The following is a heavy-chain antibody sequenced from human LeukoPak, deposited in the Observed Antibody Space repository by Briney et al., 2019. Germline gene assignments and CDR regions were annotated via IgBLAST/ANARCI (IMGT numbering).Heavy chain of an antibody. V-gene: IGHV5-51*01. CDR1: GYSFTSYW. D-gene: IGHD2-2*01. CDR2: IYPGDPDT. J-gene: IGHJ4*02. Sequence: GESLKISCKGSGYSFTSYWIGWVRQMPGKGLEWMGIIYPGDPDTRYSPSFQGQVTISADKSISTAYLQWSSLKASDTAMYYCARRYCSSTSCYGCFDYWGQGTLVAVSS. CDR3: ARRYCSSTSCYGCFDY.